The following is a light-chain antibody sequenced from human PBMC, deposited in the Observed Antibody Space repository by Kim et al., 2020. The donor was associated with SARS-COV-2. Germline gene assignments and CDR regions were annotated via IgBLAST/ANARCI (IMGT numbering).Light chain of an antibody. CDR2: QDS. J-gene: IGLJ3*02. V-gene: IGLV3-1*01. CDR1: KLGDKY. Sequence: SYELTQPPSESVSPGQTASITCSGDKLGDKYACWYQQKPGQSPVLVIYQDSKRPSGIPERFSGSNSGNTATLTISGTQAMDEADYYCQAWDSSTMVFGGGTQLTVL. CDR3: QAWDSSTMV.